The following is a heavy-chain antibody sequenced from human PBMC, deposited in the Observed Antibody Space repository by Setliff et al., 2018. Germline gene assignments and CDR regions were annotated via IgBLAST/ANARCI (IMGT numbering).Heavy chain of an antibody. CDR1: GGSISTTDYY. J-gene: IGHJ4*02. V-gene: IGHV4-39*07. D-gene: IGHD3-22*01. CDR2: VYYSGNT. CDR3: ARYDSSGYSENYYFDY. Sequence: SETLSLTCTVSGGSISTTDYYWGWIRQPPGKGLEWIGCVYYSGNTYYSPSLKSRVTTFVDTSKNQFSLTLYSVTAADTAIYYCARYDSSGYSENYYFDYWGQGTLVTVSS.